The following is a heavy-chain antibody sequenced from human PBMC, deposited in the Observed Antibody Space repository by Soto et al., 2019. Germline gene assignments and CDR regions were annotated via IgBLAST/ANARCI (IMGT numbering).Heavy chain of an antibody. CDR2: ISAYNGNT. Sequence: QVQLVQSGAEVKKPGASVKVSCKASGYTFTSYGISWVRQAPGQGLEWMGWISAYNGNTNYAQKLQGRVTMTTDTSTSTAYMELRSLGSDDTAVYYCARERNGYYGSGSYYRSQFDYWGQGTLVTVSS. CDR3: ARERNGYYGSGSYYRSQFDY. J-gene: IGHJ4*02. CDR1: GYTFTSYG. D-gene: IGHD3-10*01. V-gene: IGHV1-18*04.